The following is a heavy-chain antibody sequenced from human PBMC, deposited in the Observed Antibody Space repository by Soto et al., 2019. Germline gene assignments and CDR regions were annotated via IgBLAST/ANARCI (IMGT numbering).Heavy chain of an antibody. CDR3: AKTVKYSSSWSVDYYYGMDV. D-gene: IGHD6-13*01. V-gene: IGHV3-30*18. CDR1: GVTFSSYC. CDR2: ISYDGSNK. Sequence: WGTLRLSCAASGVTFSSYCMRWIRQSPGKGLEWVAVISYDGSNKYYADSVKGRFTISRDNCKNTLYLQMNSLRPQDTAVYNCAKTVKYSSSWSVDYYYGMDVWGQGTSVTVS. J-gene: IGHJ6*02.